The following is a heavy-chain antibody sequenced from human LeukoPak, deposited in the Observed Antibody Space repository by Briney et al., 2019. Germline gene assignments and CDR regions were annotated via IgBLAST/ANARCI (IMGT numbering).Heavy chain of an antibody. J-gene: IGHJ4*02. D-gene: IGHD1-26*01. CDR2: IDPNSGGT. CDR1: GYTFTGYY. V-gene: IGHV1-2*02. CDR3: ARDRLTVGATTMLY. Sequence: ASVKVPCKASGYTFTGYYMHWVRQAPGQGLEWMGWIDPNSGGTNFARKFQGRVTMTRDTSINMVYMELSSLRSDDTAVYYCARDRLTVGATTMLYWGQGTLVTVSS.